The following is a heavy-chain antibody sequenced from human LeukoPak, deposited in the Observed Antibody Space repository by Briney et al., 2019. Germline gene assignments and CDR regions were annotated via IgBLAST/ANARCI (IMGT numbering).Heavy chain of an antibody. V-gene: IGHV3-23*01. CDR1: EITFSTYA. D-gene: IGHD6-19*01. CDR2: ISGSGAHT. Sequence: GGSLRLSCAASEITFSTYAMTWVRQAPGKGLEWVSSISGSGAHTYYADSVKGRFTISRDNSKNTLYLQMNSLRAEDTAVYYCAKDLGMEYSSGWYGPYGMDVWGQGTTVTVSS. CDR3: AKDLGMEYSSGWYGPYGMDV. J-gene: IGHJ6*02.